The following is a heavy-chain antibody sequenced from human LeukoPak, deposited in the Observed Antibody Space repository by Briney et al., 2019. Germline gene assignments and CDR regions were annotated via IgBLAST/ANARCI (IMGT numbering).Heavy chain of an antibody. CDR2: IRYDGSNK. CDR1: GVTFSSYG. V-gene: IGHV3-30*02. CDR3: AKDWLATAMVTEGLDY. Sequence: GGSLRLSCAASGVTFSSYGMHWVRQAPGKGLEWVAFIRYDGSNKYYADSVKGRFTISRDNSKNTLYLQMNSLRAEDTAVYYCAKDWLATAMVTEGLDYWGQGTLVTVSS. D-gene: IGHD5-18*01. J-gene: IGHJ4*02.